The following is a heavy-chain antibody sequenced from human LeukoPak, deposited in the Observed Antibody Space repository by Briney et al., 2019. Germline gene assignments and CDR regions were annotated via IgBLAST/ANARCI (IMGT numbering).Heavy chain of an antibody. Sequence: GGSLRLSCTASGLTFSTSGFNWVRHPPAKGLEWVASMGPTGSARYHADSIKGRFTISRDNANNFLYLQMTGVRAEDTAVNYCETETTCRPYDHWGQGTLVTVSS. D-gene: IGHD1-14*01. V-gene: IGHV3-21*06. J-gene: IGHJ5*02. CDR1: GLTFSTSG. CDR3: ETETTCRPYDH. CDR2: MGPTGSAR.